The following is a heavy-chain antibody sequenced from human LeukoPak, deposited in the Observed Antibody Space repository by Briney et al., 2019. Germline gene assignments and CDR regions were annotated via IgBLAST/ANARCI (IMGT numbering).Heavy chain of an antibody. V-gene: IGHV3-48*01. Sequence: GGSLRLSCAASGFTFSSYSMNWVRQAPGKGLEWVSYISSSSSTIYHADSVKGRFTISRDNAKNSLYLQMNSLRAEDTAVYYCARGRGYSYGYFDYWGQGTLVTVSS. CDR1: GFTFSSYS. CDR3: ARGRGYSYGYFDY. CDR2: ISSSSSTI. J-gene: IGHJ4*02. D-gene: IGHD5-18*01.